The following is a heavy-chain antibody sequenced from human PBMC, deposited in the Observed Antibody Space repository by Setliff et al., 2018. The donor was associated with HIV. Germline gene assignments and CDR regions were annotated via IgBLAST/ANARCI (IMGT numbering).Heavy chain of an antibody. Sequence: SETLSLTCTVSGGSININAYYWSWVRQHPGKGLEWIGYIYYSGSTYYNPSLKGQLTLSIDTSKNLYSMKLTSVTAADTAVYYCAGARVLQDSGYDYVLYYFDYWGQGTLVTVSS. V-gene: IGHV4-31*01. CDR1: GGSININAYY. D-gene: IGHD5-12*01. J-gene: IGHJ4*02. CDR3: AGARVLQDSGYDYVLYYFDY. CDR2: IYYSGST.